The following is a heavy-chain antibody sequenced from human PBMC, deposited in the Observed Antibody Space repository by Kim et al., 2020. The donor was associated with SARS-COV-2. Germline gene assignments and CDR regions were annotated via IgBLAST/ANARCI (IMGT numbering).Heavy chain of an antibody. V-gene: IGHV3-15*01. CDR2: IKSRSDGGTT. CDR3: TTDRWS. CDR1: GLTVSQAW. J-gene: IGHJ4*02. Sequence: GGSLRLSCGGSGLTVSQAWMSWVRQAPGKGLEWVGRIKSRSDGGTTDYAAPVKGRFTISRDDSKNTLYLQMNSLKMEDTAVYYCTTDRWSWGQGILVTVS. D-gene: IGHD1-1*01.